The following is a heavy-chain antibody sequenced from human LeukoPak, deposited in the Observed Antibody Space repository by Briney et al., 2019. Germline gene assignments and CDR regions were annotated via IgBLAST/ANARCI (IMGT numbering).Heavy chain of an antibody. CDR2: ISTDGGRT. V-gene: IGHV3-64D*06. Sequence: GGSLRLSCSASGFTFSNYPMYWVRQAPGKGLEYVSAISTDGGRTFCADCVKGRFTLSRENPKNTLYRRMSSLRAGDTAVYYCLKDLGAGGDDGGEGTLVTVS. CDR1: GFTFSNYP. D-gene: IGHD3-16*01. CDR3: LKDLGAGGDD. J-gene: IGHJ4*02.